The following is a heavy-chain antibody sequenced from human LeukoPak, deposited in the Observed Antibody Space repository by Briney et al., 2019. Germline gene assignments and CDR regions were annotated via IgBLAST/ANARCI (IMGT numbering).Heavy chain of an antibody. D-gene: IGHD3-10*01. J-gene: IGHJ3*02. CDR1: GFTVSSNY. CDR2: IYSGGST. CDR3: ARQHPMVRGVIIQGAFDI. Sequence: GGSLRLSCAASGFTVSSNYMSWVRQAPGKGLEWVSVIYSGGSTYYADPVKGRFTISRDNSKNTLYLQMNSLRAEDTAVYYCARQHPMVRGVIIQGAFDIWGQGTMVTVSS. V-gene: IGHV3-53*01.